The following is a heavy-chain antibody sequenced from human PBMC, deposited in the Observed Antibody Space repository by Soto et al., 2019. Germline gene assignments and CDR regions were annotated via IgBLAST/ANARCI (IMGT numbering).Heavy chain of an antibody. D-gene: IGHD3-22*01. CDR1: GGSVSSSSYY. J-gene: IGHJ4*02. V-gene: IGHV4-39*07. CDR3: ARVVYYDSSGYSRAYYFDY. CDR2: VYYSGST. Sequence: ETLSLTCTVSGGSVSSSSYYWGWVRQPPGKGLEWIGSVYYSGSTYYNPSLKSRVTISVDTSKNQFSLKLSSVTAADTAVYYCARVVYYDSSGYSRAYYFDYWGQGTLVTVSS.